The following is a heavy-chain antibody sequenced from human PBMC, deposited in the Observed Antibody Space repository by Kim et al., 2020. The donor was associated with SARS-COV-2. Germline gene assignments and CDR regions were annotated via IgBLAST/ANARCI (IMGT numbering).Heavy chain of an antibody. V-gene: IGHV5-51*01. J-gene: IGHJ5*02. D-gene: IGHD3-16*01. Sequence: SPSFQGQVTISADKSITTAYLQWSSLKASDTAVYYCARRGGDVADANWFDPWGQGTLVTVSS. CDR3: ARRGGDVADANWFDP.